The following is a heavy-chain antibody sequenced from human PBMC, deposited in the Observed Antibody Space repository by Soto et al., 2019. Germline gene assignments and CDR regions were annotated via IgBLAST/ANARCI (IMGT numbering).Heavy chain of an antibody. CDR1: GGSISSYY. Sequence: PSETLSLTCTVSGGSISSYYWSWIRQPPGKGLEWIGYIYYSGSTNYNPSLKSRVTISVDTSKNQFSLKLSSVTAADTAVYYCARLGGYDYYFEYWGQGTLVTVSS. CDR3: ARLGGYDYYFEY. D-gene: IGHD5-12*01. V-gene: IGHV4-59*08. J-gene: IGHJ4*02. CDR2: IYYSGST.